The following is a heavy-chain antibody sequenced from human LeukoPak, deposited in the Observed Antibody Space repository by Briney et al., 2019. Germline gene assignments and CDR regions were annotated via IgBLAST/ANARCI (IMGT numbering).Heavy chain of an antibody. D-gene: IGHD3-10*01. Sequence: SETLSLTCTVSGGSISSYYWSWIRQPPGKGLEWIGYIYYSGSTNYNPSLKSRVTISVDTSKNQFSLKLSSVTAADTAVYYCARLLGSCFDYWGQGTLVTVSS. CDR1: GGSISSYY. CDR2: IYYSGST. J-gene: IGHJ4*02. CDR3: ARLLGSCFDY. V-gene: IGHV4-59*08.